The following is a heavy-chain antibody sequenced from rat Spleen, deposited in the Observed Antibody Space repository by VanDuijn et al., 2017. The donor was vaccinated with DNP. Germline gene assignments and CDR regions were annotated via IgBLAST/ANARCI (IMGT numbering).Heavy chain of an antibody. D-gene: IGHD1-5*01. J-gene: IGHJ2*01. V-gene: IGHV3-1*01. Sequence: EVQLQESGPGLVKPSQSLSLTCSVTGYSITSNYWGWIRMFPGNKMEWIGHISYSGSTSYNPSLKSRISITRDTSKNQFFLQLNSGTTEDTATYYCARWYNYFDYWGQGVMVTVSS. CDR1: GYSITSNY. CDR3: ARWYNYFDY. CDR2: ISYSGST.